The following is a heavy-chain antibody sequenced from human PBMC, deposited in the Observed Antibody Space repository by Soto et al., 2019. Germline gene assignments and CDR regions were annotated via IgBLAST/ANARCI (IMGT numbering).Heavy chain of an antibody. CDR2: IIPIFGPA. CDR1: GYTFTGYY. J-gene: IGHJ6*02. Sequence: SVKVSCKASGYTFTGYYMHWVRQAPGQGLEWIGGIIPIFGPANFAKKFQGRVTITADESTTTAYMELSSLTSEDTAVYYCATGSFTSTGGRIGYHYNAMDVWGQGTTVTVSS. D-gene: IGHD1-1*01. V-gene: IGHV1-69*13. CDR3: ATGSFTSTGGRIGYHYNAMDV.